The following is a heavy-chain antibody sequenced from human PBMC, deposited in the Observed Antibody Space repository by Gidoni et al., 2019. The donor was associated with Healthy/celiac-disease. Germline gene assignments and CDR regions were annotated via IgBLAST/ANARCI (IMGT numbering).Heavy chain of an antibody. V-gene: IGHV4-34*01. CDR3: AIVVRYYDFWSGYANWFDP. D-gene: IGHD3-3*01. Sequence: QVQLQQWGAGLLKPSETLSLTCAVYGGSFSGYYWSWIRQPPGKGLELIGEINHSGSTNYNPSLKIRVTISVDTSKNQFSLKLSSVTAADTAVYYCAIVVRYYDFWSGYANWFDPWGQGTLVTVSS. CDR1: GGSFSGYY. J-gene: IGHJ5*02. CDR2: INHSGST.